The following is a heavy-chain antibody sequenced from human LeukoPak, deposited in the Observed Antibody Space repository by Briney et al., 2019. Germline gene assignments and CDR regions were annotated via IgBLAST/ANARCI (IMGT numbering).Heavy chain of an antibody. Sequence: SVKVSCKASGGTFSSYALSWVRQAPGQGLEWMGGIIPIFGTANYAQKFQGRVTITADESTSTAYMELSSLRSEDTAVYYCARGSAQWLAHRLDYFDYWGQGTLVTVSS. CDR3: ARGSAQWLAHRLDYFDY. CDR1: GGTFSSYA. J-gene: IGHJ4*02. V-gene: IGHV1-69*13. CDR2: IIPIFGTA. D-gene: IGHD6-19*01.